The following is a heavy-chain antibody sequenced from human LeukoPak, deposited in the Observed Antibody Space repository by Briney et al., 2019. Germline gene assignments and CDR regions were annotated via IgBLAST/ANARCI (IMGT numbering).Heavy chain of an antibody. V-gene: IGHV4-34*01. CDR1: GGSGYY. J-gene: IGHJ5*02. Sequence: SETLSLTCAVYGGSGYYWSWIRQPPGKGLEWIGEINHSGSTYYNPSLKSRVTISVDTSKNQFSLKLSSVTAADTAVYYCARECEFFGVVTGNYFDPWGQGTQVTVSS. CDR3: ARECEFFGVVTGNYFDP. CDR2: INHSGST. D-gene: IGHD3-3*01.